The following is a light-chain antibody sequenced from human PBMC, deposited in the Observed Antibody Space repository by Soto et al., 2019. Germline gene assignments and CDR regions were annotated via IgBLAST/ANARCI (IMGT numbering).Light chain of an antibody. V-gene: IGKV3-15*01. CDR1: QSVGNN. CDR3: QQYTFWPLP. J-gene: IGKJ4*01. CDR2: DAS. Sequence: VLTQSPGTLSVSPGATVILSCRASQSVGNNLVWYQQKSGQAPRLLIYDASTRAAGIPTRFTVSGSGTEFTLTITGLQSEDFATYFCQQYTFWPLPFGGGTNVAIK.